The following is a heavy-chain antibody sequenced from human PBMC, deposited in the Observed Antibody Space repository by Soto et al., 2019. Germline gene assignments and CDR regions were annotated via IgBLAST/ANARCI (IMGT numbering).Heavy chain of an antibody. CDR3: ARGSDGVWNWFDP. J-gene: IGHJ5*02. CDR2: IYNSGNT. Sequence: SETLSLTCAVSGGSISSGFYSWSGVRQPPGQGLEWIGYIYNSGNTYYNPSLMSRVAISVDRSQNHFSLKLTSVTAADTAVYYCARGSDGVWNWFDPWGQGTQVTVS. D-gene: IGHD2-21*02. CDR1: GGSISSGFYS. V-gene: IGHV4-30-2*01.